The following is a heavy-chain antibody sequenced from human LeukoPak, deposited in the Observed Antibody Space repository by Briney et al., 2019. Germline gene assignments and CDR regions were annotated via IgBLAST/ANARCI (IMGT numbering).Heavy chain of an antibody. D-gene: IGHD3-9*01. CDR1: GFSFNIYG. CDR2: IGASSTTI. V-gene: IGHV3-48*04. J-gene: IGHJ4*02. CDR3: ARALYSGYYDILTGYNY. Sequence: GGSLRLSCAASGFSFNIYGMNWVRQAPGKGLEWVSYIGASSTTIHYVDSVKGRFTISRDNAKNSLYLQMNSLRAEDTAVYYCARALYSGYYDILTGYNYWGQGTLVTVSS.